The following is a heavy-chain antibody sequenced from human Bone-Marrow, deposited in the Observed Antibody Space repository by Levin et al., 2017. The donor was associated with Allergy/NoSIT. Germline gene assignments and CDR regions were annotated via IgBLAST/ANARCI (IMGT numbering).Heavy chain of an antibody. D-gene: IGHD2/OR15-2a*01. CDR2: FHTTEGP. CDR1: PDSINNYY. CDR3: ARSNPRSPFKAFDL. V-gene: IGHV4-4*07. Sequence: SETLSLTCSVSPDSINNYYWTWIRQPAGAGLEWIGRFHTTEGPIYNPSLKSRLSMSLDTSTNQFSLHLQSVTAADTALYFCARSNPRSPFKAFDLWGQGTLVTVSS. J-gene: IGHJ5*02.